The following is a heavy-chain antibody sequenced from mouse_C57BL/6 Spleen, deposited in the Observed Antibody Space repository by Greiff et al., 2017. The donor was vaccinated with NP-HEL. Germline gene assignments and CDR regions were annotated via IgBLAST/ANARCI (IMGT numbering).Heavy chain of an antibody. V-gene: IGHV1-55*01. CDR3: ARREDGYYYAMDY. D-gene: IGHD2-3*01. CDR1: GYTFTSYR. J-gene: IGHJ4*01. CDR2: IYPGSGST. Sequence: QVQLQQPGAELVKPGASVKMSCKASGYTFTSYRITWVKQRPGQGLEWIGDIYPGSGSTNYNEKFKSKATLTVDTSSSTAYMQLSSLTSEDSAVYYCARREDGYYYAMDYWGQGTSVTVSS.